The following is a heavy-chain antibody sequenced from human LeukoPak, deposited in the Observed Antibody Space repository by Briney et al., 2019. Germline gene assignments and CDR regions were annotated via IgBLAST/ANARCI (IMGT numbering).Heavy chain of an antibody. Sequence: SETLSLTCTVSGYSISSGYYWGWIRQPPGKGLEWIGSIYHSGSTYYNPSLKSRVTISVDTSKNQFSLKLSSVTAADTAVYYCARGGDGYNFDAFDIWGQGTMVTVSS. V-gene: IGHV4-38-2*02. CDR3: ARGGDGYNFDAFDI. J-gene: IGHJ3*02. CDR1: GYSISSGYY. D-gene: IGHD5-24*01. CDR2: IYHSGST.